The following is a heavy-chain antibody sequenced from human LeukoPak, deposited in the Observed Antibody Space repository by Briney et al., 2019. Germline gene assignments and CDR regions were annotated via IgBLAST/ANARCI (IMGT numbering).Heavy chain of an antibody. Sequence: GGSLRLSCTASGFPFIEYSMNWVRQAPGKGLKWISYIGIDSGNTKYADSVRGRFTISTDKAKNSLYLQMNSLRVEDTAVYYCARDHNYAFDNWGQGTLVSVAS. CDR1: GFPFIEYS. V-gene: IGHV3-48*01. J-gene: IGHJ4*02. D-gene: IGHD1-1*01. CDR3: ARDHNYAFDN. CDR2: IGIDSGNT.